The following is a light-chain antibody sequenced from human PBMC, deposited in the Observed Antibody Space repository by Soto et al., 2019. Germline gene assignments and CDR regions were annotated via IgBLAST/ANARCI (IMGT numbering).Light chain of an antibody. CDR1: QTISSW. V-gene: IGKV1-5*03. CDR2: KAS. J-gene: IGKJ1*01. Sequence: DIQMTQSPSTLSGSVGDRVTITCRASQTISSWLAWYQQKPGKAPTLLIYKASTLKSGVPSRFSGSGSGTEFTLTISSLQPDDFATYYCQHYNSYSQAFGQGTKLDI. CDR3: QHYNSYSQA.